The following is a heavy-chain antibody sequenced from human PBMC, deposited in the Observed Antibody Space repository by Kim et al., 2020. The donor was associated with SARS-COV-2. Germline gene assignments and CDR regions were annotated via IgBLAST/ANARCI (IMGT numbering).Heavy chain of an antibody. V-gene: IGHV3-48*04. D-gene: IGHD3-22*01. CDR3: ARDLRTAYYYDNSGYQSYFDH. J-gene: IGHJ4*02. CDR2: ISGSSVSR. CDR1: GFTFSSYS. Sequence: GGSLRLSCAASGFTFSSYSMNWVRQAPGKGLEWVSYISGSSVSRYYADSVMGRFTISRDNAKKSLYLEINSLRAEDTAVYYCARDLRTAYYYDNSGYQSYFDHWGQGTLVTVSS.